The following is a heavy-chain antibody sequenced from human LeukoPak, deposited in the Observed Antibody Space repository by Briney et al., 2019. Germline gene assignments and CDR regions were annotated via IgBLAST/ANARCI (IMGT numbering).Heavy chain of an antibody. V-gene: IGHV4-31*03. J-gene: IGHJ4*02. CDR2: INYSGRT. CDR3: ARWYTDGDSLRWYPDY. Sequence: PSQTQSLTCSVSGGSISSGSYYWSWIRQHPGKGLEWIGYINYSGRTYYNPSLKSRITISVDTSKNQFSLKLSSVTAADTAVYYCARWYTDGDSLRWYPDYWGQGTLVTVSS. D-gene: IGHD4-23*01. CDR1: GGSISSGSYY.